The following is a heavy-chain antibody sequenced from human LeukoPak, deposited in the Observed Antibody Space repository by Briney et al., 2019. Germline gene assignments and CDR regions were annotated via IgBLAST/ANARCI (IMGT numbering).Heavy chain of an antibody. CDR2: INHSGST. J-gene: IGHJ4*02. CDR1: GGLFSGHY. Sequence: PSETLSLTCAVYGGLFSGHYWTWIRQPPGKGLEWIGEINHSGSTTYNPSLNSRVTISVDTSKNQFSLRLSSVTAADTAVYYCARPRYGSGSLDSWGQGTLVTVSS. CDR3: ARPRYGSGSLDS. D-gene: IGHD3-10*01. V-gene: IGHV4-34*01.